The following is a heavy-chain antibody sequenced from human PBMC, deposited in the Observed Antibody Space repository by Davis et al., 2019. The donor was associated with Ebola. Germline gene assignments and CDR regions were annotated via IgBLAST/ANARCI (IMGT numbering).Heavy chain of an antibody. V-gene: IGHV3-30-3*02. CDR1: GFTFSSYA. CDR3: AKTYDYSNYRSGYYGMDV. CDR2: ISYDGSNK. D-gene: IGHD4-11*01. J-gene: IGHJ6*02. Sequence: GESLKISCAASGFTFSSYAMHWVRQAPGKGLGWVAVISYDGSNKYYADSVKGRFTISRDNSKNTLYLQMNSLRAEDTAVYYCAKTYDYSNYRSGYYGMDVWGQGTTVTVSS.